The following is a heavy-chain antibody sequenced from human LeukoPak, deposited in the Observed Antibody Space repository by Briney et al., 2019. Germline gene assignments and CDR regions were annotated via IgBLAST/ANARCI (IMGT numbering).Heavy chain of an antibody. J-gene: IGHJ4*02. Sequence: GGSLRLSCAASGFTFSSYWMSWVRQAPGKGLEWVANIKQDGSEKYYVDSVKGRFTISRDNAKNSLYLQMNSLRAEDTAVYYCARGHTAVTRHFDFWGQGTLVTVSS. CDR3: ARGHTAVTRHFDF. V-gene: IGHV3-7*01. CDR1: GFTFSSYW. CDR2: IKQDGSEK. D-gene: IGHD4-17*01.